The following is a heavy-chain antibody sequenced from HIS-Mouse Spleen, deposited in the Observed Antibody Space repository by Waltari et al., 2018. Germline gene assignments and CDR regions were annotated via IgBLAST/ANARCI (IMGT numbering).Heavy chain of an antibody. CDR3: AIGLSGYHDAFDI. J-gene: IGHJ3*02. Sequence: EVQLVESGGGLVQPGGSLRRSCAASGFTFSRDRMHWVRQAPGKGLEWVSYISSSSSTIYYADSVKGRFTISRDNAKNSLYLQMNSLRAEDTAVYYCAIGLSGYHDAFDIWGQGTMVTVSS. CDR2: ISSSSSTI. CDR1: GFTFSRDR. D-gene: IGHD3-3*01. V-gene: IGHV3-48*01.